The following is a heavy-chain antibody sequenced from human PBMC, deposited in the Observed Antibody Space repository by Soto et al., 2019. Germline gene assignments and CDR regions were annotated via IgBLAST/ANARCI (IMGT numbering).Heavy chain of an antibody. D-gene: IGHD3-9*01. CDR2: IIPIFGTA. CDR3: ARGGRVIRYFDWHAGDGMDV. V-gene: IGHV1-69*01. CDR1: GGTFSSYA. Sequence: QVQLVQSGAEVKKPGSSVKVSCKASGGTFSSYAISWVRQAPGQGLEWMGGIIPIFGTANYAQKFQGRVTITADESTSTAYMELSILRSEDTAVYYCARGGRVIRYFDWHAGDGMDVWGQRTTVTVSS. J-gene: IGHJ6*02.